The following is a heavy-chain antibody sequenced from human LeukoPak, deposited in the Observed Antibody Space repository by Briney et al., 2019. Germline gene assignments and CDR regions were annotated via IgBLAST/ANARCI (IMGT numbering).Heavy chain of an antibody. CDR1: EYSFGTW. CDR3: ARPIVAAGLYYFKY. Sequence: GESLKISCKLSEYSFGTWIGWVRQMPGKGLEWMGIIYPYDSETRYSPSFQGQVTISVDTSINTAYLHGSILKASDTAMYYCARPIVAAGLYYFKYWGQETLLTVSS. D-gene: IGHD6-13*01. V-gene: IGHV5-51*01. J-gene: IGHJ4*02. CDR2: IYPYDSET.